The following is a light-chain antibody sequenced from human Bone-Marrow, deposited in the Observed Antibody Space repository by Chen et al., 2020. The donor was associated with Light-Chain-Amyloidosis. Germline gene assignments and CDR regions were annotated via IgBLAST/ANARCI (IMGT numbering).Light chain of an antibody. J-gene: IGLJ2*01. CDR3: ETWDGSLSGVV. Sequence: HSVLTQPPSTSATPWQRVTIPCSGSGSNIGGHDVFWYQQVPGKAPKLLIFKNDQRPSGGRVRFSAVKSGTAASQAVGGLRSEDEADEDGETWDGSLSGVVFGGGNKVTVL. CDR2: KND. V-gene: IGLV1-47*01. CDR1: GSNIGGHD.